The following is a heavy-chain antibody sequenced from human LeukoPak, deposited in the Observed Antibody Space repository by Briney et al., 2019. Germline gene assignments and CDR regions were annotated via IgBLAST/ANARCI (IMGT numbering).Heavy chain of an antibody. CDR3: AREGAVTTTLPIDY. CDR2: ISSSSNYI. J-gene: IGHJ4*02. V-gene: IGHV3-21*01. D-gene: IGHD4-17*01. Sequence: GGSLRLSCAASGFSFSSYVINWVRQAPGKGLEWVSSISSSSNYIYYADSVKGRFTISRDNAKSSLFLQMNSLRAEDTAIYYCAREGAVTTTLPIDYWGQGTLVTVSS. CDR1: GFSFSSYV.